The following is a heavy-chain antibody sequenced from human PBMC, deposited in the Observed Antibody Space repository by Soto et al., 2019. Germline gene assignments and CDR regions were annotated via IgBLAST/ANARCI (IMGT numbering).Heavy chain of an antibody. CDR1: EFTFSNYA. Sequence: GGSLRLSCAASEFTFSNYAMSWVRQAPGKGLEWVSSISDNGGTTYYADSVKGRFTISRDNSKNTLYLQMNSLRAEDTAVYYYDSSGFDYWGQGTLVTVSS. CDR3: DSSGFDY. V-gene: IGHV3-23*01. D-gene: IGHD3-22*01. CDR2: ISDNGGTT. J-gene: IGHJ4*02.